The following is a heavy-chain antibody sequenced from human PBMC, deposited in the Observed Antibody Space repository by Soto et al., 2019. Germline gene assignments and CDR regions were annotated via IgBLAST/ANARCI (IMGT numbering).Heavy chain of an antibody. D-gene: IGHD6-19*01. J-gene: IGHJ4*02. CDR2: ISSSSSTI. Sequence: EVQLVESGGGLVQPGGSLRLSCAASGFTFSSYSMNWVRQAPGKGLEWVSYISSSSSTIYYADSVKGRFTISRDNAKNSLYLQMYSLRAEDTAVYYCARFAAVAGFDYWGQGTLVTVSS. V-gene: IGHV3-48*01. CDR1: GFTFSSYS. CDR3: ARFAAVAGFDY.